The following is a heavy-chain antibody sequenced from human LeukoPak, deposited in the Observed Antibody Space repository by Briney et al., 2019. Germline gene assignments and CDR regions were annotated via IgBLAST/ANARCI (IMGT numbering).Heavy chain of an antibody. J-gene: IGHJ5*02. CDR1: RGSISSSDYY. Sequence: PSETLSLTCTVSRGSISSSDYYWTWVRQPAGKGLDWIERIYTSGSTNYNPSLKSRVTISIDTSKNQFSLKLSSVTAADTAVYYCARIYCSTTSCYDWFDPWGLGTLVSVSS. D-gene: IGHD2-2*01. CDR3: ARIYCSTTSCYDWFDP. CDR2: IYTSGST. V-gene: IGHV4-61*02.